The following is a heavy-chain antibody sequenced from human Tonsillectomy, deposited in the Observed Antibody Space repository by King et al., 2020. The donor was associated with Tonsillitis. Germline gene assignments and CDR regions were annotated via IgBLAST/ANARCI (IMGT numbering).Heavy chain of an antibody. CDR1: GFTFSSYA. J-gene: IGHJ4*02. CDR2: ISGSGGSP. CDR3: AKPLPYCGGDGYPPYCAY. D-gene: IGHD2-21*02. V-gene: IGHV3-23*04. Sequence: VQLVESGGGLVQPGGSLRLSCAASGFTFSSYAMSWVRQAPGKGLEWVSAISGSGGSPYYADSVKGRFTNSRDNSKNTLYLQMNRLRAEDTAVYYCAKPLPYCGGDGYPPYCAYWGPGTLVTVSS.